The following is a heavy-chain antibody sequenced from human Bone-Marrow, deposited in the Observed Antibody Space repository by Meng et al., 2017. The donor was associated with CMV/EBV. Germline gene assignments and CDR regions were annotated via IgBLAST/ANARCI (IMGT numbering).Heavy chain of an antibody. J-gene: IGHJ6*02. CDR2: INHSGST. V-gene: IGHV4-34*01. CDR3: ARLGYSGGYYYYGMDV. CDR1: GGSFSGYY. Sequence: GSLRLSCAVYGGSFSGYYWSWIRQPPGKGLEWIGEINHSGSTNYNPSLKSRVTISVDTSKNQFSLKLSSVTAADTAVYYCARLGYSGGYYYYGMDVWGQGTTVTVSS. D-gene: IGHD2-15*01.